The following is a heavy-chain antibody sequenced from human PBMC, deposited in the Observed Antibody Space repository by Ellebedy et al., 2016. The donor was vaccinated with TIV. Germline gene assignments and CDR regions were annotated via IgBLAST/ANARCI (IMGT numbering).Heavy chain of an antibody. V-gene: IGHV4-59*08. J-gene: IGHJ3*02. CDR3: ATHDSSGYYGGFDI. CDR1: GGSSSRYY. CDR2: IYNSEYT. Sequence: MPSETLSLTCTVSGGSSSRYYWSWIRQPPGKGLEWIGYIYNSEYTNYNPSLKSRVTISGDTSKKQFSLKLTPVTAADTAVYYCATHDSSGYYGGFDIWGQGTMVIVSS. D-gene: IGHD3-22*01.